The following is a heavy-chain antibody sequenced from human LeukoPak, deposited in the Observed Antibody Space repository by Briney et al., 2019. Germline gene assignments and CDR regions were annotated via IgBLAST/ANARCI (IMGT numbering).Heavy chain of an antibody. CDR1: GGSFSGHY. CDR2: INHSGST. D-gene: IGHD2-8*02. V-gene: IGHV4-34*01. CDR3: ARALIWWHLYYFDY. Sequence: PSETLSLTCAVYGGSFSGHYWSWIRQPPGKGLEWIGEINHSGSTNYNPSLESRVTISVDTSKNQFSLKLSSVTAADTAVYYCARALIWWHLYYFDYWGQGTLVTVSS. J-gene: IGHJ4*02.